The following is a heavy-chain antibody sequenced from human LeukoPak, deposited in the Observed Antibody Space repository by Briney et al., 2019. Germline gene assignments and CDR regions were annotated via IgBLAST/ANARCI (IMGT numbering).Heavy chain of an antibody. Sequence: ASVKVSCKASGYTFTSYGISWVRQAPGQGLEWMGWISAYNGKTNYAQKLQGRVTMTTDTSTSTAYMELRSLRSDDTAVYYCARVESGDIVGVVAAMPLAHFDYWGQGTLVTVSS. D-gene: IGHD2-15*01. V-gene: IGHV1-18*04. CDR2: ISAYNGKT. CDR1: GYTFTSYG. J-gene: IGHJ4*02. CDR3: ARVESGDIVGVVAAMPLAHFDY.